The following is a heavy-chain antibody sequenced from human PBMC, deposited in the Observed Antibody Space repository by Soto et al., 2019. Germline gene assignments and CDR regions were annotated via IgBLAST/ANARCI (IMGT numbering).Heavy chain of an antibody. V-gene: IGHV1-18*01. CDR1: GYTFTSYG. Sequence: ASVKVSCKASGYTFTSYGISWVRQAPGQGLEWMGWISAYNGNTNYAQKLQGRVTMTTDTSTSTAYMELRSLGSDDTAVYYCARGNEYSYGYGWFDPWGQGTLVTVSS. J-gene: IGHJ5*02. D-gene: IGHD5-18*01. CDR3: ARGNEYSYGYGWFDP. CDR2: ISAYNGNT.